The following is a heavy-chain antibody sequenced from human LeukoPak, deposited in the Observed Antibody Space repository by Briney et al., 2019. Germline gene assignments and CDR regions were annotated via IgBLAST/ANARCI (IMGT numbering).Heavy chain of an antibody. CDR3: ARGQDAFKTGY. Sequence: SETLSLTCTVSGGFLTIGSYYWTWIRHYPGKGLEWIGYIHPSGITDYNPSPKSRVTMSLAMSQNQFSLKLTSVTAADTAIYYCARGQDAFKTGYWGQGTLVTVSS. J-gene: IGHJ4*02. CDR2: IHPSGIT. D-gene: IGHD5-24*01. V-gene: IGHV4-31*03. CDR1: GGFLTIGSYY.